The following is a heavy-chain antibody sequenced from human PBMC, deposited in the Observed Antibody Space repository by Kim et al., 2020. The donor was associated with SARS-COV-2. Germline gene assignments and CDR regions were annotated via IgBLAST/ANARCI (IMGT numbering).Heavy chain of an antibody. D-gene: IGHD3-10*01. CDR3: AKYPGAKRYFDY. J-gene: IGHJ4*02. CDR2: T. Sequence: TYDADSVEGRFTNSRDKSKSTLYLQMSNLRAEDTAVYYCAKYPGAKRYFDYWGQGTLVTVSS. V-gene: IGHV3-23*01.